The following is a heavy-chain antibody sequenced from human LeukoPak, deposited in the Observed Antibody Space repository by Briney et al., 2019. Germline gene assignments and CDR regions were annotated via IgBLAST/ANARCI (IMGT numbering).Heavy chain of an antibody. CDR2: ISDIGSI. CDR3: AGHHPRNTVDF. V-gene: IGHV4-61*05. J-gene: IGHJ4*02. CDR1: GGSISSSSYY. D-gene: IGHD2/OR15-2a*01. Sequence: SETLSLTCTVSGGSISSSSYYWGWIRQPPGKGLEWIAYISDIGSINYNPSLKSRVTISLDTSKNQSSLKLSSVTAADTAVYYCAGHHPRNTVDFWGQGTLVTVSS.